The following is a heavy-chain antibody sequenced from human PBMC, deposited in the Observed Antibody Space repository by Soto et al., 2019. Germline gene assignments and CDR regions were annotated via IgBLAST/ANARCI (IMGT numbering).Heavy chain of an antibody. J-gene: IGHJ6*02. D-gene: IGHD2-2*01. Sequence: QVQLQESGPGLVKPSETLSLTCTVSGGFVNSDTHSWSWIRQTPGKRLEWIGFIYSGGTTKHPSRRSRVTMSVDTSKNQFSLKLRSVIVADTAVYHCARFVRSCSATTCSTRADVWGQGITVTVSS. CDR3: ARFVRSCSATTCSTRADV. V-gene: IGHV4-61*01. CDR1: GGFVNSDTHS. CDR2: IYSGGTT.